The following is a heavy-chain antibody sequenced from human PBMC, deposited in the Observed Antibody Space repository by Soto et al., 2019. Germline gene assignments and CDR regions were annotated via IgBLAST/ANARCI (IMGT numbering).Heavy chain of an antibody. CDR2: INHSGST. V-gene: IGHV4-34*01. CDR3: ARGRGGVLMVYARGDYYYYMDV. Sequence: SETLSLTCAVYGGSFSVYYWSWIRQPPGKGLEWIGEINHSGSTNYNPSLKSRVTISVDTSKNQFSLKLSSVTAADTAVYYCARGRGGVLMVYARGDYYYYMDVWGKGTTVTVSS. CDR1: GGSFSVYY. D-gene: IGHD2-8*01. J-gene: IGHJ6*03.